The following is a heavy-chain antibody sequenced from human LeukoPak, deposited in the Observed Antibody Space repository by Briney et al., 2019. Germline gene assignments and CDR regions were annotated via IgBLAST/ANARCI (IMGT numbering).Heavy chain of an antibody. CDR3: ARGPTISETGYFDY. J-gene: IGHJ4*03. CDR1: GGSFSAYY. CDR2: INHRGDT. D-gene: IGHD1-1*01. Sequence: SETLSLTCAVYGGSFSAYYCSWIRQSPGKGLECIAEINHRGDTNYNPSVKSRVSISVDTSKNQFSLKVTSLTAADTAVYYCARGPTISETGYFDYWGQGTLVTVSS. V-gene: IGHV4-34*01.